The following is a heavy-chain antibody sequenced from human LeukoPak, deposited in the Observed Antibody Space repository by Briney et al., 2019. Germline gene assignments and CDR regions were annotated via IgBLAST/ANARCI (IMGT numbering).Heavy chain of an antibody. Sequence: PSETLSLTCTVSGGSISSYYWSWVRQPPGKGLEWIGYIYYSGNTNYNPSLKSRLTMSADRSRNQFSLNLSSVTAADTAVYYCARHTSDYGDHGGVDYWGQGTLVTVSS. CDR2: IYYSGNT. CDR1: GGSISSYY. CDR3: ARHTSDYGDHGGVDY. D-gene: IGHD4-17*01. V-gene: IGHV4-59*08. J-gene: IGHJ4*02.